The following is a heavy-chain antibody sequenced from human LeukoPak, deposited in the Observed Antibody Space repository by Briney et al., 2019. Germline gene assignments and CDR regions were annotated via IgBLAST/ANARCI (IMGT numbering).Heavy chain of an antibody. CDR1: SGSISTSNHY. CDR3: ARGRTDYYYYYMDV. Sequence: SETLSLTCTVSSGSISTSNHYWGWVRQPPGKALEWMGNIFYSGSTYYSPSLKSRVTISLDTSRNQFSLKLSSVTAADTAVYYCARGRTDYYYYYMDVWDKGTTVTVSS. V-gene: IGHV4-39*07. J-gene: IGHJ6*03. CDR2: IFYSGST.